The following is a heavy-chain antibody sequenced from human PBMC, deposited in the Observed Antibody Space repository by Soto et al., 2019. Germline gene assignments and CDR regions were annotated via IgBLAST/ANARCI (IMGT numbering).Heavy chain of an antibody. J-gene: IGHJ4*02. CDR1: GGSFSGYY. D-gene: IGHD2-2*01. CDR3: ARVNRTDIVVVPTTYYFDY. Sequence: SETLSLTCAVYGGSFSGYYWSWIRQHPGKGLEWIGEINHSGSTNYNPSLKSRVTISADTSKNQFSLKLSSVTAADTAVYYCARVNRTDIVVVPTTYYFDYWGQGTLVTVSS. V-gene: IGHV4-34*01. CDR2: INHSGST.